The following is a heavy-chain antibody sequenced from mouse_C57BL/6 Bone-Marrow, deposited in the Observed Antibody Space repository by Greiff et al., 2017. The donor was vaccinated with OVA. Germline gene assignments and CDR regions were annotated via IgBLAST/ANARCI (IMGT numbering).Heavy chain of an antibody. V-gene: IGHV5-2*01. Sequence: EVQRVESGGGLVQPGESLKLSCESNEYEFPSHDMSWVRKTPEKRLELVAAINSDGGSTYYPDTMERRFIISRDNTKKTLYLQMSSLRSEDTALYYCARRPYYYGSIYDYFDDWGKGTTLTVSS. CDR1: EYEFPSHD. D-gene: IGHD1-1*01. J-gene: IGHJ2*01. CDR2: INSDGGST. CDR3: ARRPYYYGSIYDYFDD.